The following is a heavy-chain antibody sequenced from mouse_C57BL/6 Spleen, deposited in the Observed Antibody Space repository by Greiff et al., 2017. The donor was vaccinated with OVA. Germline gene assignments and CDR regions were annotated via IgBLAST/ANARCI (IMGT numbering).Heavy chain of an antibody. CDR2: ISYDGSN. V-gene: IGHV3-6*01. J-gene: IGHJ1*03. Sequence: ESGPGLVKPSQSLSLTCSVTGYSITSGYYWNWIRQFPGNKLEWMGYISYDGSNNYNPSLKNRISITRDTSKNQFFLKLNSVTTEDTATYYCTRGDDWRYFDVWGTGTTVTVSS. CDR1: GYSITSGYY. D-gene: IGHD2-4*01. CDR3: TRGDDWRYFDV.